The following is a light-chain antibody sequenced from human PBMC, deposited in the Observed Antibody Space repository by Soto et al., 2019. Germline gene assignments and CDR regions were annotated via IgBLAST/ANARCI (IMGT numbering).Light chain of an antibody. J-gene: IGLJ2*01. V-gene: IGLV8-61*01. Sequence: QTVVTQEPSFSVSPGGTVTLTCGLSSGSVSAPYYPSWYQQTPGQPPRSLIYNTNTRSSGVPDRFSGSILGNKVALTIAGAQADDESDYYCVLYMGSGISVFGGGTKLTVL. CDR3: VLYMGSGISV. CDR2: NTN. CDR1: SGSVSAPYY.